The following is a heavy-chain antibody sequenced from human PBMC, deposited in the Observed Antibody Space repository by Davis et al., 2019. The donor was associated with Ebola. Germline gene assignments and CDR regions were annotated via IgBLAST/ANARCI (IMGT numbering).Heavy chain of an antibody. J-gene: IGHJ4*02. CDR3: ARDHPSSSWYY. D-gene: IGHD6-13*01. Sequence: GGSLRLSCAASGFTFSSYGMHWVRQAPGKGLEWVAVIWYDGSNKYYADSVKGRFTISRDNSKNTLYLQMNSLRAEDTAVYYCARDHPSSSWYYWGQGTLVTVSS. CDR2: IWYDGSNK. V-gene: IGHV3-33*01. CDR1: GFTFSSYG.